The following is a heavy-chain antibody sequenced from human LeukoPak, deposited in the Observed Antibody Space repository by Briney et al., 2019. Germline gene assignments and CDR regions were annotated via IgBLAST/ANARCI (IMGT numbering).Heavy chain of an antibody. J-gene: IGHJ3*02. CDR2: IYYSGST. D-gene: IGHD6-13*01. Sequence: SETLSLTCTASGGSISSYYWSWIRQPPGKGLEWIGYIYYSGSTNYNPSLKSRVTISVDTSKNQFSLKLSSVTAADTAVYYCASRTIAAAGWGDDAFDIWGQGTMVTVSS. CDR3: ASRTIAAAGWGDDAFDI. CDR1: GGSISSYY. V-gene: IGHV4-59*01.